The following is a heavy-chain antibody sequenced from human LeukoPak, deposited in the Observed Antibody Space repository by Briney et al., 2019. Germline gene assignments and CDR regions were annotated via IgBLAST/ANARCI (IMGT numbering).Heavy chain of an antibody. D-gene: IGHD6-13*01. CDR3: ARGYSSSWPFDY. CDR1: GFTVSSNY. J-gene: IGHJ4*02. Sequence: GGSLRLSCAASGFTVSSNYMSWVRQAPGKGLEWVSVIYSGGSTYYADSVKGRFTISRDNSKNTLYLQMNSLRAEDTAVYYRARGYSSSWPFDYWGQGTLVTVSS. CDR2: IYSGGST. V-gene: IGHV3-66*01.